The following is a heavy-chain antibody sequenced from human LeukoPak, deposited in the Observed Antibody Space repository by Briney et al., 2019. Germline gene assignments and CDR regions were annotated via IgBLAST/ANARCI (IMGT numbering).Heavy chain of an antibody. CDR3: ARRLYSYGPFYYYYYDMDV. J-gene: IGHJ6*03. V-gene: IGHV1-18*03. D-gene: IGHD5-18*01. CDR2: ISAYNGNT. Sequence: ASVKVSCKASGYTFTSYGIRWVRQAPGQGLEWMGWISAYNGNTNYAQKLQGRVTMTTDTSTSTAYMELMTVRADDVYVYYCARRLYSYGPFYYYYYDMDVWGKGTTVTVSS. CDR1: GYTFTSYG.